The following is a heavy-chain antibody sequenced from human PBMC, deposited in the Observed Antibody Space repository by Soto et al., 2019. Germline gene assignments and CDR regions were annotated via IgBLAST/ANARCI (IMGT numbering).Heavy chain of an antibody. CDR2: IYWNDDK. V-gene: IGHV2-5*01. CDR3: ARGLATLPVFAFDV. D-gene: IGHD6-6*01. Sequence: SGPTLVNPTQTLTLTCSLSGISLSTSGVGLGWIRQTPGKALEWLALIYWNDDKHYSPSLKSRLTITKDTSKSQAVLTMTNMDPVDTATYYCARGLATLPVFAFDVWGQGTVVTVSS. J-gene: IGHJ3*01. CDR1: GISLSTSGVG.